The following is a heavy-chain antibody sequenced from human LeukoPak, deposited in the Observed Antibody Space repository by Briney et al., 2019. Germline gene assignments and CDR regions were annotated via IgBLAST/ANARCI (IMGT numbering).Heavy chain of an antibody. V-gene: IGHV3-30*04. CDR2: VSFDGSNK. CDR1: GFTFITYA. CDR3: ARDNAYNVGPNHWAFDV. D-gene: IGHD1-14*01. J-gene: IGHJ3*01. Sequence: GGSLRLSCAASGFTFITYAMHWVRQAPGKGLEWVAVVSFDGSNKYYADSVKGRFTISRDNSKNTLYLQMNSLSADDTSVYYCARDNAYNVGPNHWAFDVWGQGTLVTVSS.